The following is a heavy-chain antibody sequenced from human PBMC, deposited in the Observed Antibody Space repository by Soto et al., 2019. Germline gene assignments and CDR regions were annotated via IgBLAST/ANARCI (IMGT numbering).Heavy chain of an antibody. D-gene: IGHD1-7*01. V-gene: IGHV3-33*01. CDR2: IWYDGSNK. CDR3: AREGYNWNYVYYYYYMDV. Sequence: GGSLRLSCAASGFTFSSYGMHWVRQAPGKGLEWVAVIWYDGSNKYYADSVKGRFTISRDNSKNTLYLQMNSLRAEDTAVYYCAREGYNWNYVYYYYYMDVWGKGTTVTVSS. CDR1: GFTFSSYG. J-gene: IGHJ6*03.